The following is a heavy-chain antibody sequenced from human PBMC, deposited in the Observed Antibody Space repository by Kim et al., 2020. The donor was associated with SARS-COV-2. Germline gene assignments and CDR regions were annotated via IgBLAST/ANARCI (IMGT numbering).Heavy chain of an antibody. CDR3: ASTHCYDSSGYSYGWFDP. CDR1: GGSISSYY. Sequence: SETLSLTCTVSGGSISSYYWSWIRQPPGKGLEWVGYIYYSGSTNYNPSLKSRVTISVDTSKNQFSLKLSSVTAADTAVYYCASTHCYDSSGYSYGWFDPWGQGTRVTVS. CDR2: IYYSGST. V-gene: IGHV4-59*13. J-gene: IGHJ5*02. D-gene: IGHD3-22*01.